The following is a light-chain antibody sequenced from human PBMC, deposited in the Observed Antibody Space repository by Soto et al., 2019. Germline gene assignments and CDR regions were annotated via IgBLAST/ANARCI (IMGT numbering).Light chain of an antibody. V-gene: IGKV3-15*01. CDR1: QSVSSN. Sequence: EIVMTQSPATLSVSPGERATLSCRASQSVSSNLAWYQQKPGPAPRLLIYGASTRATGIPARFSGSGSGTELTLTISSLQSEDFAVYYCQQYNNWPITFGQGTRLEIK. CDR3: QQYNNWPIT. J-gene: IGKJ5*01. CDR2: GAS.